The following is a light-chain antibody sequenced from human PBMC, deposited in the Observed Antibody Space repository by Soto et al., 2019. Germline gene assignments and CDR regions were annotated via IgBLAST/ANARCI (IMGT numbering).Light chain of an antibody. J-gene: IGKJ1*01. Sequence: EIVLTQSPGTLSLSPGERATLSCRASQSVSGNYLAWYQQKPGQAPSLLIHGASSRVTGIPERFSGSGSGTDFSLTIRRLEPDDFAVYYCQKYGNFWTFGQGTKVDIK. CDR2: GAS. V-gene: IGKV3-20*01. CDR3: QKYGNFWT. CDR1: QSVSGNY.